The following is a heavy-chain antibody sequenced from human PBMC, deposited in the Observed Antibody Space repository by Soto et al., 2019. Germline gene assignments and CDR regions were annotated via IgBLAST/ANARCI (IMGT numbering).Heavy chain of an antibody. CDR1: GFTFSHYA. CDR2: ISFDGSSE. D-gene: IGHD5-12*01. CDR3: VKLDGYNSLNWFDP. J-gene: IGHJ5*02. V-gene: IGHV3-30*18. Sequence: PGGSLRLSCVASGFTFSHYAIYWVRQAPGKGLEWVALISFDGSSEYYADSVKGRFTISRDNSKNTLYLQVNSLRAEDTAVYYCVKLDGYNSLNWFDPWGQGTLVTVSS.